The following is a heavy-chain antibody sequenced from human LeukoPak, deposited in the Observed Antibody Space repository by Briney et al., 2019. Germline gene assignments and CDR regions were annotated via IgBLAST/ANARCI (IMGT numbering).Heavy chain of an antibody. CDR3: ARGGVTTKYNWFDP. V-gene: IGHV3-23*01. CDR1: EFTFSSYA. CDR2: ISGSGTNT. D-gene: IGHD4-11*01. J-gene: IGHJ5*02. Sequence: PGGSLRLSCAASEFTFSSYAMSWVRQAPGKGLEWVSAISGSGTNTYYAGSVRGRFTISRDNSKNTLYLQMNSLRAEDTAVYYCARGGVTTKYNWFDPWGQGTLVTVSS.